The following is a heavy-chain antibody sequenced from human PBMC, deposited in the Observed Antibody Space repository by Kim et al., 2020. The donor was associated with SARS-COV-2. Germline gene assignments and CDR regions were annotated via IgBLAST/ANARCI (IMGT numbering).Heavy chain of an antibody. Sequence: GGSLRLSCAASGFSFGDYAMHWVRQAPGKGLEWVSGISWKSGSIGYADSVKGRFTISRDNAKNSLYLQMNSLRAEDTALYYCAKELQYSSGNYYYGMDVWGQGTTVTVSS. V-gene: IGHV3-9*01. D-gene: IGHD3-22*01. CDR1: GFSFGDYA. CDR3: AKELQYSSGNYYYGMDV. J-gene: IGHJ6*02. CDR2: ISWKSGSI.